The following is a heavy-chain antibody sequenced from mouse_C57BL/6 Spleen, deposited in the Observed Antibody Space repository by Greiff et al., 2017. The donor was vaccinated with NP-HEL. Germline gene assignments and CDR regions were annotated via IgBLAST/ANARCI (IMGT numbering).Heavy chain of an antibody. J-gene: IGHJ3*01. CDR3: ARVYYDGYPAWFAY. CDR1: GFTFSDYY. V-gene: IGHV5-16*02. CDR2: INYDGSST. Sequence: EVQVVESEGGLVQPGSSMKLSCTASGFTFSDYYMAWVRQVPEKGLEWVANINYDGSSTYYLDSLKSRFIISRDNAKNILYLQMSSLKSEDTAMYYCARVYYDGYPAWFAYWGQGTLVTVSA. D-gene: IGHD2-3*01.